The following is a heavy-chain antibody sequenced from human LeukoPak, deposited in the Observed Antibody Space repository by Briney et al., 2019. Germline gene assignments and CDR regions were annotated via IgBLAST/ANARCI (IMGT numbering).Heavy chain of an antibody. D-gene: IGHD5-18*01. CDR3: ARELDVDTAMDY. V-gene: IGHV4-61*02. CDR1: GGSVRSGNYY. Sequence: SQTLSLTCAVSGGSVRSGNYYWSWIRQPAGKGLEWIGRIYTSGSTNYNPSLKSRVTISVDTSKNQFSLKLSSVTAADTAVYYCARELDVDTAMDYWGQGTLVTVSS. J-gene: IGHJ4*02. CDR2: IYTSGST.